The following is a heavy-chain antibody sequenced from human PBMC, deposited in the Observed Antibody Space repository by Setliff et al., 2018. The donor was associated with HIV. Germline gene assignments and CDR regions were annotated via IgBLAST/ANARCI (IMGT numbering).Heavy chain of an antibody. J-gene: IGHJ4*02. CDR3: ASGRFHRLHRPYSGSGSLGIQYFDY. CDR1: DSGTYY. CDR2: VSSRGDT. Sequence: SETLSLTCTVSDSGTYYWSWIRQPAGKGLEWIGRVSSRGDTNYSPSLKSRVTMSVDTSKNQFSLKLTSVTASDTAVYYCASGRFHRLHRPYSGSGSLGIQYFDYWGQGTLVTVSS. D-gene: IGHD3-10*01. V-gene: IGHV4-4*07.